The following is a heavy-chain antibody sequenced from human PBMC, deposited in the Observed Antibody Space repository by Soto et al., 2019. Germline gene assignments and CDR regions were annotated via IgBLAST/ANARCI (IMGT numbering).Heavy chain of an antibody. CDR2: IYYTGST. D-gene: IGHD5-18*01. CDR1: GDSITRTSYH. Sequence: SETLSLTCTVSGDSITRTSYHWGWIRQPPGKGLEWIGSIYYTGSTYHNPSLKSRVTISVDTSKNQFSLSLSPVTAADTAVFFCPRHPTRSYGYFYFEYWGQGTLVTVSS. CDR3: PRHPTRSYGYFYFEY. J-gene: IGHJ4*02. V-gene: IGHV4-39*01.